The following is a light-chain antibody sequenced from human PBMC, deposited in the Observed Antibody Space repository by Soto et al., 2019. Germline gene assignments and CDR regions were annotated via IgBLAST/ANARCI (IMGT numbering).Light chain of an antibody. V-gene: IGKV1-39*01. CDR2: AAS. J-gene: IGKJ4*01. Sequence: DIQMTQSPSSLSASVGDRVTITCRASQTISTYLSWFQQKPGKAPKVLIHAASTLQSGVPSRFSGSASGAEFTLTISNLQSEDFATYYCQQSFSPLLTFGGGTKVDIK. CDR1: QTISTY. CDR3: QQSFSPLLT.